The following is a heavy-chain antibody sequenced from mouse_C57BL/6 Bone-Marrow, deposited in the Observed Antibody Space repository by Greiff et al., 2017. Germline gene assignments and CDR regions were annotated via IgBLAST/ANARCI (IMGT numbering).Heavy chain of an antibody. CDR3: ATNWDRYFDV. CDR2: IHPNSGST. D-gene: IGHD4-1*01. CDR1: GYTFTSYW. Sequence: VQLQQSGAELVKPGASVKLSCKASGYTFTSYWMHWVKQRPGQGLEWIGMIHPNSGSTNYNEKFKSKATLTVDKSSSTAYMQLSSLTSEDSAVYYCATNWDRYFDVWGTGTTVTVSS. J-gene: IGHJ1*03. V-gene: IGHV1-64*01.